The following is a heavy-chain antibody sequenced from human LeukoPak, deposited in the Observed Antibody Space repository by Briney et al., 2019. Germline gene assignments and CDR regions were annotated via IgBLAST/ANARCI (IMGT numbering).Heavy chain of an antibody. CDR2: IYYSGST. CDR1: GGSISSSSYY. D-gene: IGHD7-27*01. CDR3: ARGLLLTGYDAFDI. Sequence: SETLSLTCTVSGGSISSSSYYWGWIRPPPGKGLEWNGSIYYSGSTYYNTSLTSRVNTSVDTSKHKFCLKLSSVTAADTGVYYCARGLLLTGYDAFDIWGQGTMVTVSS. J-gene: IGHJ3*02. V-gene: IGHV4-39*07.